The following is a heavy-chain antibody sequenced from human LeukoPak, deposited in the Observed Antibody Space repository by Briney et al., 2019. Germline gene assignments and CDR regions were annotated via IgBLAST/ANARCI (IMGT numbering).Heavy chain of an antibody. Sequence: PGVSLRLSCATSGFTVGIHYMSWERQAPGREPEWSSYISENDADIAYADSVKVRFTIDRDNTKSFMYLQMNSLRVEDTAVDHCVRQAGRAGGQWGQGT. J-gene: IGHJ4*02. CDR3: VRQAGRAGGQ. V-gene: IGHV3/OR16-9*01. CDR1: GFTVGIHY. D-gene: IGHD3-10*01. CDR2: ISENDADI.